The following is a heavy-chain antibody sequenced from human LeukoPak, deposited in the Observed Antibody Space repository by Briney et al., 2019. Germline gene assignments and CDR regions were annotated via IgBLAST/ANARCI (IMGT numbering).Heavy chain of an antibody. CDR1: GGSISSNY. CDR3: ARGYYGSGSLFYFDY. D-gene: IGHD3-10*01. Sequence: SETLSLTCTVSGGSISSNYWSWIRPPAGEGLEWIGRIYTSGSTNYNPSLKSRVTMSVDTSKNQFSLKLSSVTAADTAVYYCARGYYGSGSLFYFDYWGQGTLVTVSS. J-gene: IGHJ4*02. CDR2: IYTSGST. V-gene: IGHV4-4*07.